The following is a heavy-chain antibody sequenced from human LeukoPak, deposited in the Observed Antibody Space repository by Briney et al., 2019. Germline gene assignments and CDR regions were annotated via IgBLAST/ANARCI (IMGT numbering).Heavy chain of an antibody. CDR1: GFTFSSYG. V-gene: IGHV3-33*01. CDR3: ARGAIIYYFDY. J-gene: IGHJ4*02. CDR2: IWYDGSNK. Sequence: GGSLRLSCAASGFTFSSYGMHWVRQAPGKGLEWVAVIWYDGSNKYYADSVKGRFTISRDNSKNTLYLQMNSLRAEDTAVYYCARGAIIYYFDYWGQGILVTVSS. D-gene: IGHD2-2*01.